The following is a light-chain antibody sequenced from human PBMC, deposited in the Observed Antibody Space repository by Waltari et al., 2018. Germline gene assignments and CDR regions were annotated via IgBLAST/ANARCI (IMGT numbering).Light chain of an antibody. V-gene: IGKV3-11*01. CDR3: QQRSNWPLLA. Sequence: EIVLTQSPATLSLSPGERATLSCRASQSVSSYLAWYQQKPGQAPRLLIYDASNSATGIPARFSGSGSGTDFTLTISSQEPEDFAVYYCQQRSNWPLLAFGGGTKVEIK. CDR2: DAS. CDR1: QSVSSY. J-gene: IGKJ4*01.